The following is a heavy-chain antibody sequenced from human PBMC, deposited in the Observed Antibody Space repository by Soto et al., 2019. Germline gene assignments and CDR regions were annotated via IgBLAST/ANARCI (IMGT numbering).Heavy chain of an antibody. V-gene: IGHV3-11*05. CDR2: ISSTSIYT. Sequence: QVQLVESGGGLVKPGGSLRLSCAASGFTFSDYYMSWIRQAPGKGLEWVSYISSTSIYTNYADSVKGRFTISRDNAKNSLYLQMNILRAEDTAVYYCARDQHFGELPRFGYWGQGTLVPVSS. D-gene: IGHD3-10*01. CDR3: ARDQHFGELPRFGY. J-gene: IGHJ4*02. CDR1: GFTFSDYY.